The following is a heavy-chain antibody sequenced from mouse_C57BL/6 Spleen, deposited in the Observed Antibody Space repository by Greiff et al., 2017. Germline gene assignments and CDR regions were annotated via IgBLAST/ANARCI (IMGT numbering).Heavy chain of an antibody. V-gene: IGHV1-69*01. D-gene: IGHD3-1*01. CDR2: IDPSDSYT. J-gene: IGHJ1*03. CDR3: ARCPRGYWYFDV. Sequence: QVQLKQPGAELVMPGASVKLSCKASGYTFTSYWMHWVKQRPGQGLEWIGEIDPSDSYTNYNQKFKGKSTLTVDKSSSTAYMQLSSLTSEDSAVYYCARCPRGYWYFDVWGTGTTVTVSS. CDR1: GYTFTSYW.